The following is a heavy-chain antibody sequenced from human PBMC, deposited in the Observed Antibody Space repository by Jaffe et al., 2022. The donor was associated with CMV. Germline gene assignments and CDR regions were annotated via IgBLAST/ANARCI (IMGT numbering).Heavy chain of an antibody. CDR1: GFTFSSYG. Sequence: QVQLVESGGGVVQPGRSLRLSCAASGFTFSSYGMHWVRQAPGKGLEWVAVIWYDGSNKYYADSVKGRFTISRDNSKNTLYLQMNSLRAEDTAVYYCARRVGATSFDYWGQGTLVTVSS. J-gene: IGHJ4*02. D-gene: IGHD1-26*01. CDR2: IWYDGSNK. V-gene: IGHV3-33*08. CDR3: ARRVGATSFDY.